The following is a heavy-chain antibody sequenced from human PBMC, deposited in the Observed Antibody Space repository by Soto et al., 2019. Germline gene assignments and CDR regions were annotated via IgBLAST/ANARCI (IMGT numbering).Heavy chain of an antibody. D-gene: IGHD6-19*01. CDR1: GFTFDDYA. CDR2: ISGDGGST. V-gene: IGHV3-43*02. CDR3: AKDGTVAGSWYYGMDV. J-gene: IGHJ6*02. Sequence: GGSLRLSCAASGFTFDDYAMHWVRQAPGKGLEWVSLISGDGGSTYYADSVKGRFTISRDNSKNSLYLQMNSLRTEVTALYYCAKDGTVAGSWYYGMDVWGQGTTVTVSS.